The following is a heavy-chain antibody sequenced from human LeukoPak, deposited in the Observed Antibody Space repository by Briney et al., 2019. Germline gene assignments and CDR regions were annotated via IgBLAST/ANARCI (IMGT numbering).Heavy chain of an antibody. CDR3: AKDINDFWSNGAFDI. V-gene: IGHV3-9*03. D-gene: IGHD3-3*01. J-gene: IGHJ3*02. CDR2: ISWNSGSI. CDR1: GFTFDDYA. Sequence: PGGSLRLSCAASGFTFDDYAMHWVRQAPGKGLEWVSGISWNSGSIGYADSVKGRFTISRDNAKNSLYLQMNSLRAEDMALYYCAKDINDFWSNGAFDIWGQGTMVTVSS.